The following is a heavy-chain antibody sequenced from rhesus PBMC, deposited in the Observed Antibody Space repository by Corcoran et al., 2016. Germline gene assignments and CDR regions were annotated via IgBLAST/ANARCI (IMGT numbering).Heavy chain of an antibody. V-gene: IGHV4-143*01. Sequence: QVQLQESGPGLVTPSETLSLTCAVYGGSIRDYYYWSWIRPPPWKGLEWLGQIYGGSGSTYYNPALKSRVTVSKDTSKNQFSLKLSSVTAADTAVYYCARRDWGDFYWGQGVLVTVSS. CDR1: GGSIRDYYY. CDR2: IYGGSGST. D-gene: IGHD3-34*01. J-gene: IGHJ4*01. CDR3: ARRDWGDFY.